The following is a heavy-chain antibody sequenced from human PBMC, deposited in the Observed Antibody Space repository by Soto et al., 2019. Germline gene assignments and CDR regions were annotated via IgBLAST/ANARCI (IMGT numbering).Heavy chain of an antibody. CDR3: AKDRSYDSSGYSDY. J-gene: IGHJ4*02. CDR1: GFTFSSYA. Sequence: GGSLRLSCAASGFTFSSYAMSWVRQAPGKGLEWVSAISGSGGSTYYADSVKGRFTISRDNSKNTLYLQMNSLRAEDTAVYYCAKDRSYDSSGYSDYCGQGTMVTVYS. D-gene: IGHD3-22*01. V-gene: IGHV3-23*01. CDR2: ISGSGGST.